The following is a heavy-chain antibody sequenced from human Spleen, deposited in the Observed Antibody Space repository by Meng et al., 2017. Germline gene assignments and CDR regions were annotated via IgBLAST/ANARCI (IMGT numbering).Heavy chain of an antibody. D-gene: IGHD4-17*01. V-gene: IGHV3-23*01. CDR3: AKTYNDYGDYEA. J-gene: IGHJ5*02. CDR1: GFTFSSYA. CDR2: VSCSGGST. Sequence: GGPLRLSCAASGFTFSSYAMTGVRQAPGKGMEWVSGVSCSGGSTYYADSVKGRFTISRDNSKNTLHLQMNSLRAEDTAVYYCAKTYNDYGDYEAWGQGTLVTVSS.